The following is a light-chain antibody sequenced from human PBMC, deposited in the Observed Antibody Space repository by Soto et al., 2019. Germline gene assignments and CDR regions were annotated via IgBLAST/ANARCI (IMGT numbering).Light chain of an antibody. CDR3: QQYYSYPRT. CDR2: AAS. CDR1: QGISSY. Sequence: IHVTQSPASVSASTGDRVTITCRASQGISSYLAWYQQKPGKAPKLRIYAASTLQRGVPSRFSGSGSGTDFTLTISCLQSEDFATYYCQQYYSYPRTFGQGTRLEIK. J-gene: IGKJ5*01. V-gene: IGKV1-8*01.